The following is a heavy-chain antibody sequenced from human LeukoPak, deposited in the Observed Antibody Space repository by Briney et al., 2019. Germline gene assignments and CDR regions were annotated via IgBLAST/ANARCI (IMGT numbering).Heavy chain of an antibody. CDR2: IYHSGST. CDR1: GYSISSGYY. Sequence: SETLSLTCAVSGYSISSGYYWGWIRQPPGKGLEWIGSIYHSGSTYYNPSLKSRVTISVDTSRNQFSLKLSSVTAADTAVYYCARGTGFDYWGQGTLVTVSS. J-gene: IGHJ4*02. V-gene: IGHV4-38-2*01. CDR3: ARGTGFDY. D-gene: IGHD3-10*01.